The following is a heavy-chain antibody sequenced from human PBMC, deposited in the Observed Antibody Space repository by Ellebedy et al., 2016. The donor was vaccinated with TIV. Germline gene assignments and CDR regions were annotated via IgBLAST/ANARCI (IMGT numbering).Heavy chain of an antibody. D-gene: IGHD3-22*01. J-gene: IGHJ5*02. CDR3: ARDGFDSSGYRSGWFDP. CDR2: INSDGSST. V-gene: IGHV3-74*01. CDR1: GFTFSRYW. Sequence: GASLKISCAASGFTFSRYWMHWVRQAPGKGLVWVSRINSDGSSTTYADSVKGRFTISRDKAKNTLYLQMNSLRAEDTALYYCARDGFDSSGYRSGWFDPWGQGTLVTVSS.